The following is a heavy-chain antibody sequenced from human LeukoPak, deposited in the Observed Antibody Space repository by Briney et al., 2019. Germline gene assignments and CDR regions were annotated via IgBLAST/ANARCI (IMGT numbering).Heavy chain of an antibody. V-gene: IGHV3-74*01. D-gene: IGHD6-19*01. CDR3: ARDYEQWRHFDN. CDR2: INSDGSST. CDR1: GFTFSSYW. J-gene: IGHJ4*02. Sequence: GGSLRLSCAASGFTFSSYWMHWVRQAPGKGLVWVSRINSDGSSTSYADSVKGRFTISRDNAKNTLYLQMNSPRAEDTAVYYCARDYEQWRHFDNWGQGTLVTVSS.